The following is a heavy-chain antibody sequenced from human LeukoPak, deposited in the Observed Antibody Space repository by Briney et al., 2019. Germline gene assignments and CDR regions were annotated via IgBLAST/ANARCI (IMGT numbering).Heavy chain of an antibody. CDR3: ARDDCSSTSCYVPPGYFDL. CDR1: GFTFSDYG. J-gene: IGHJ2*01. CDR2: ISSSSDYI. D-gene: IGHD2-2*01. V-gene: IGHV3-21*01. Sequence: GGSLRLSCPASGFTFSDYGMSWVRQAPGKGLEWVSSISSSSDYIYYADSVKGRFTISRDNAKNSLYLQMNSLRAEDTAVYYCARDDCSSTSCYVPPGYFDLWGRGTLVTVSS.